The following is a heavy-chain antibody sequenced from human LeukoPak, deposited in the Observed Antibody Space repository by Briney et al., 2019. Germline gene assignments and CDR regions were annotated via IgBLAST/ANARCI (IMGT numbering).Heavy chain of an antibody. Sequence: GGSLRLSCAASGFTFSSYWMHWVRQAPGKGLAWVSRINSDGSSTSYADSVKGRFTISRDNAKNTLYLQMNSLRAEDTAVYYCARAKEEQWLVFDYWGQGTLVTVSS. CDR1: GFTFSSYW. CDR3: ARAKEEQWLVFDY. D-gene: IGHD6-19*01. CDR2: INSDGSST. V-gene: IGHV3-74*01. J-gene: IGHJ4*02.